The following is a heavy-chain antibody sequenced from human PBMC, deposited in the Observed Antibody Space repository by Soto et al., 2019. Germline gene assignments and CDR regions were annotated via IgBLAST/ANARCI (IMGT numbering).Heavy chain of an antibody. CDR2: ISGSGSNT. CDR3: SRSLNS. J-gene: IGHJ4*02. CDR1: GFPFSSYA. V-gene: IGHV3-23*01. Sequence: PGGSLRLACAASGFPFSSYAMSWVRQAPGKGLEWVSAISGSGSNTYYADSAKGRFFISRDASTDTLYLQLNGLTAEDSALYYCSRSLNSWGQGTLVTVSS.